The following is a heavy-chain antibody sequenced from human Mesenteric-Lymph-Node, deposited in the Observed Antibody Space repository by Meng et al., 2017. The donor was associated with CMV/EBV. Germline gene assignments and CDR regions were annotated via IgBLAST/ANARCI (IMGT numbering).Heavy chain of an antibody. D-gene: IGHD6-13*01. V-gene: IGHV3-11*04. Sequence: CAASRFTFSAYYRSWIRQAPGKGLEWVSYISSSGSTIYYADSVKGRFTISRDNAKNSLYLQMNSLRAEDTAVYYCARDRGYPNWFDPWGQGTLVTVSS. CDR3: ARDRGYPNWFDP. CDR2: ISSSGSTI. J-gene: IGHJ5*02. CDR1: RFTFSAYY.